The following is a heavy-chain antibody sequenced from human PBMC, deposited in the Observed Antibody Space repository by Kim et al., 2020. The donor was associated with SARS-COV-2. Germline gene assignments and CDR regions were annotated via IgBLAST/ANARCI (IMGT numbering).Heavy chain of an antibody. CDR1: GYTFTSYG. D-gene: IGHD1-1*01. CDR3: AREPWYNWNSIRPDY. V-gene: IGHV1-18*04. J-gene: IGHJ4*02. CDR2: ISAYNGNT. Sequence: ASVKVSCKASGYTFTSYGISWVRQAPGQGLEWMGWISAYNGNTNYAQKLQGRVTMTTDTSTSTAYMELRSLRSDDTAVYYCAREPWYNWNSIRPDYWGQGTLVTVSS.